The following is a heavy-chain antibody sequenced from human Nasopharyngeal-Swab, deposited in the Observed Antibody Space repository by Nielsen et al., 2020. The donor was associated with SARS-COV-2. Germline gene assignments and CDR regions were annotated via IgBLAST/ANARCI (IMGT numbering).Heavy chain of an antibody. CDR3: ASVRGYYYGMDV. Sequence: WIRQPPGKGLEWIGYIYHSRSTYYNPSLKSRVTISVDRSKNQFSLKLSSVTAADTAVYYCASVRGYYYGMDVWGQGTTVTVSS. CDR2: IYHSRST. J-gene: IGHJ6*02. V-gene: IGHV4-30-2*01. D-gene: IGHD3-10*01.